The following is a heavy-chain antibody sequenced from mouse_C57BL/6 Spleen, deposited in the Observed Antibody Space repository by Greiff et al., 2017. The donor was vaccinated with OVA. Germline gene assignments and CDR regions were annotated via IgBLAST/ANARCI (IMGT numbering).Heavy chain of an antibody. V-gene: IGHV14-4*01. Sequence: VQLKESGAELVRPGASVKLSCTASGFNIKDDYMHWVKQRPEQGLEWIGWIDPENGDTEYASKFQGKATITADTSSNTAYLQLSSLTSEDTAVYYCTTPLFGTFAYWGQGTLVTVSA. D-gene: IGHD1-1*01. CDR3: TTPLFGTFAY. CDR1: GFNIKDDY. J-gene: IGHJ3*01. CDR2: IDPENGDT.